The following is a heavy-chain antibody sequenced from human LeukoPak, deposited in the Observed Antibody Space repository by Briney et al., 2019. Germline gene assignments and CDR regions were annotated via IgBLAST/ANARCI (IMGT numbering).Heavy chain of an antibody. CDR2: IYYSGST. Sequence: SQTLSLTCTVSGGSISSGDYYWSWIRQPPGKGLEWIGYIYYSGSTYYNPSLKSRVTISVDTSKNQFSLKLSSVTAADTAVYYCARGEGYSSSWYLDYWGREPWSPSPQ. J-gene: IGHJ4*02. D-gene: IGHD6-13*01. CDR1: GGSISSGDYY. V-gene: IGHV4-30-4*01. CDR3: ARGEGYSSSWYLDY.